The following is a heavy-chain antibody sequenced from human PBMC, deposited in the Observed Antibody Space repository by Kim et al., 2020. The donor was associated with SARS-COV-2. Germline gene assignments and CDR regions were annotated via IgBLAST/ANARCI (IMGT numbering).Heavy chain of an antibody. V-gene: IGHV3-33*05. CDR3: ARPPTVNTRLGYFDL. J-gene: IGHJ2*01. CDR2: ISYDGSNK. Sequence: GGSLRLSCAGSGFTFSSYGIHWVRQAPGKGLEWVALISYDGSNKYYADSVKGRFTISRDNSKNTLYLQMDSLRAEDTAVYYCARPPTVNTRLGYFDLWGRGTLVTVSS. CDR1: GFTFSSYG. D-gene: IGHD4-17*01.